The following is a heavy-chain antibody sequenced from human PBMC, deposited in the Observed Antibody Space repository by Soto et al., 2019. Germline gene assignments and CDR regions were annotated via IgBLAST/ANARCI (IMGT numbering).Heavy chain of an antibody. CDR1: GYTFTSYD. CDR2: MNPNSGNT. V-gene: IGHV1-8*01. J-gene: IGHJ4*02. CDR3: ATTRDGYNYRDY. D-gene: IGHD5-12*01. Sequence: QVQLVQSGAEVKKPGASVKVSCKASGYTFTSYDINWVRQATEQGLEWMGWMNPNSGNTGYAQKFQGRVTMTRNTSISTAYMELSSLRSEDTAVYYCATTRDGYNYRDYWGQGTLVTVSS.